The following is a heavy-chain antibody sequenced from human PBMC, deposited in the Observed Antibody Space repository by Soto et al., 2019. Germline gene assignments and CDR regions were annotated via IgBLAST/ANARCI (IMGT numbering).Heavy chain of an antibody. CDR3: GRGLYGDYALDG. D-gene: IGHD4-17*01. CDR1: GFTFSDHF. CDR2: IRNKAHSYTT. V-gene: IGHV3-72*01. Sequence: GGSLRLSCAASGFTFSDHFIHWVRQAPGKGLEWVGRIRNKAHSYTTTYAASVKDRFTISRDDSKKSVYLQMNSLKSEDTAVYYCGRGLYGDYALDGWGQGTLVTVPQ. J-gene: IGHJ4*02.